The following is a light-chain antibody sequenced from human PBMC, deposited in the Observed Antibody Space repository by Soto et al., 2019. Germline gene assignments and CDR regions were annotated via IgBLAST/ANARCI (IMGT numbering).Light chain of an antibody. CDR3: QQYNSYPRT. CDR1: QSISSW. V-gene: IGKV1-5*03. Sequence: DIEMTQSPSTLSASVGDRVTLTCRASQSISSWLAWYQQKPGKAPKLLIYKASSLESGVPASFSGSGSGTEFTLTISSLQPDDFATYYCQQYNSYPRTFGQGTKVDIK. J-gene: IGKJ1*01. CDR2: KAS.